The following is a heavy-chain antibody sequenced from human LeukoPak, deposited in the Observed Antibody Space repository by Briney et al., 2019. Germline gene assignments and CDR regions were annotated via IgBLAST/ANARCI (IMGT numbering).Heavy chain of an antibody. CDR2: IYYTENT. J-gene: IGHJ4*02. V-gene: IGHV4-39*01. CDR1: GGSISSNSYY. CDR3: ASGYSSSSFDY. Sequence: SETLSLTCTVSGGSISSNSYYWGWIRQPPGKGLEWIGSIYYTENTYYSPSLKSRVTMSVDTSKNQFSLKLSSVTAADTAVYYCASGYSSSSFDYWGPGTLVAVSS. D-gene: IGHD6-6*01.